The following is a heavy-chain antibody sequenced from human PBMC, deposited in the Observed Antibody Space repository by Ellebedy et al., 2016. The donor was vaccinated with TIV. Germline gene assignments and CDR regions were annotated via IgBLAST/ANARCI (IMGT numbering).Heavy chain of an antibody. V-gene: IGHV4-39*07. CDR3: ARVRGDDYVWGSYRLHAFDI. CDR2: IYYSGRT. Sequence: SETLSLTXVLSGDSISTINYYWGWIRQPSGKGLEWIGSIYYSGRTYYNPSLRSRVAISVDTSKNQFSLKLNSVTAADTAVYYCARVRGDDYVWGSYRLHAFDIWGQGTLVTVSS. D-gene: IGHD3-16*02. J-gene: IGHJ3*02. CDR1: GDSISTINYY.